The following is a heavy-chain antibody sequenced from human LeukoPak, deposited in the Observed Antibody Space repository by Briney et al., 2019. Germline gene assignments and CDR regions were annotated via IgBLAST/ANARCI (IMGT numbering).Heavy chain of an antibody. D-gene: IGHD3-10*01. Sequence: SETLSLTCAVSGGSISSNSYYWGWIRQPPGKGLEWIGRIYYSGSTYYNPSLKSRGTISVDTSKNQFSLKLSSVTAADTAVYYCARTRYYYNSRSYGAPYYFDYWGQGTLVTVSS. CDR2: IYYSGST. V-gene: IGHV4-39*01. CDR1: GGSISSNSYY. J-gene: IGHJ4*02. CDR3: ARTRYYYNSRSYGAPYYFDY.